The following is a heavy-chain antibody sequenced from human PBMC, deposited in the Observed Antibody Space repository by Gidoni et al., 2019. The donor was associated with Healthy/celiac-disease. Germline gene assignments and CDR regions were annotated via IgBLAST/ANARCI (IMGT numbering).Heavy chain of an antibody. CDR2: NRSSSSYT. CDR3: ARAGDDSSGSHYDY. J-gene: IGHJ4*02. V-gene: IGHV3-11*06. CDR1: GFTFSDYY. Sequence: QVQLLESGGGLVKPGGSLRLPCAASGFTFSDYYMSWIRQAPGKGLEWGSYNRSSSSYTNYADSVKGRFTISRDNAKNSLYLQMNSLRAEDTAVYYCARAGDDSSGSHYDYWGQGTLVTVSS. D-gene: IGHD3-22*01.